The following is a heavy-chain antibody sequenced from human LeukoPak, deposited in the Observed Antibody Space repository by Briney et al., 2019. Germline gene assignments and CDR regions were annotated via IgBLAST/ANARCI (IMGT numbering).Heavy chain of an antibody. CDR3: ARDIRVVGANHYFDQ. J-gene: IGHJ4*02. CDR2: MHYSGGA. Sequence: SETLSLTCTVSGGSITSYYWRWVRQPPGKGLEWIVYMHYSGGATYYPALKSRVAMSIDASKNQFSLKLSSVTAADTAVYYCARDIRVVGANHYFDQWGQGTLVTVSS. D-gene: IGHD1-26*01. V-gene: IGHV4-59*01. CDR1: GGSITSYY.